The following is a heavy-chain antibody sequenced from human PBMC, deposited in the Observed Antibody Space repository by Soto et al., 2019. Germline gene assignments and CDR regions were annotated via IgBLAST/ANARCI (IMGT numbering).Heavy chain of an antibody. D-gene: IGHD2-2*01. Sequence: QVQLVESGGGLVKPGGSLRLSCSASGFTFSDYYMTWIRQAPGKGLEWVSYISSSSTYINYADPVKGRFTISRDNAKNSVFLQMSSLRAEDTAISYCVRDRGRDIVGLPAARDFDHHGIDVWGQGTTVTVSS. CDR1: GFTFSDYY. J-gene: IGHJ6*02. V-gene: IGHV3-11*06. CDR2: ISSSSTYI. CDR3: VRDRGRDIVGLPAARDFDHHGIDV.